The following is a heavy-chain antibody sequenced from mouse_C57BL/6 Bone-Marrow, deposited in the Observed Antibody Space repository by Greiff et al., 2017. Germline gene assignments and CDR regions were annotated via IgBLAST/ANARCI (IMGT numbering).Heavy chain of an antibody. CDR2: IDPENGDT. Sequence: VQLQQSGAELVRPGASVKLSCTASGFNIKDDYMHWVKQRPEQGLEWIGWIDPENGDTESASKFQGKATITADTSSNTAYLQLSSLTSEDTAVYYCTSYGCFDYWGQGTTLTVSS. CDR3: TSYGCFDY. V-gene: IGHV14-4*01. CDR1: GFNIKDDY. J-gene: IGHJ2*01. D-gene: IGHD2-2*01.